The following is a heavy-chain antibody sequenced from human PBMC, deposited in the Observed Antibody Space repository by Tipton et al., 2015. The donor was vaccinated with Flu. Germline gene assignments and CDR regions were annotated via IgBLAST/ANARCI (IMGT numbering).Heavy chain of an antibody. V-gene: IGHV4-31*02. J-gene: IGHJ4*02. Sequence: LRLSCTVSGGSRSTYPDFWSWIRQDPGKGLEWIGYISNSATTHYSPSLQSRVTILLDTSKSQLSLKLTSVTAADTAVYHCAKHTGYDFDWGQGTVVTVSS. D-gene: IGHD5-12*01. CDR3: AKHTGYDFD. CDR2: ISNSATT. CDR1: GGSRSTYPDF.